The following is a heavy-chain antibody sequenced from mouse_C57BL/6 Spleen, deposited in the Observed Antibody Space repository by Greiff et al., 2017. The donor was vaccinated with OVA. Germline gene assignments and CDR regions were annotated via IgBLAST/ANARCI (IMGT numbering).Heavy chain of an antibody. D-gene: IGHD2-10*02. CDR2: INPSNGGT. CDR3: ARDAPSPYYAMDY. J-gene: IGHJ4*01. V-gene: IGHV1-53*01. Sequence: QVQLQQPGTELVKPGASVKLSCKASGYTFTSYWLHWVKQRPGQGLEWIGNINPSNGGTNYNEKFKSKATLTVDKSSRTAYMQLSSLTAEDSAVYYCARDAPSPYYAMDYWGQGTSVTVSS. CDR1: GYTFTSYW.